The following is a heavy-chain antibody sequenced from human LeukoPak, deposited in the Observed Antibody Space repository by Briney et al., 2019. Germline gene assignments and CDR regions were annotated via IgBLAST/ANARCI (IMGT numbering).Heavy chain of an antibody. Sequence: GGSLRLSCAASGFTFSSYWMNWARQAPGKGLEWVASINHNGNVNYYVDSVKGRFTISRDNAKNSLYLQMSNLRAEDTAVYYCAKEDYDYLSNFDYWGQGTLVTVSS. J-gene: IGHJ4*02. D-gene: IGHD5-12*01. CDR1: GFTFSSYW. V-gene: IGHV3-7*01. CDR3: AKEDYDYLSNFDY. CDR2: INHNGNVN.